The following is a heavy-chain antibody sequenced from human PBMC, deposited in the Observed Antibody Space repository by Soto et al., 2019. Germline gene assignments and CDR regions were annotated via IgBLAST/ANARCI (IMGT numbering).Heavy chain of an antibody. J-gene: IGHJ6*02. CDR2: IYYSGST. CDR3: ARQVLYCSGGSCWPGGMDV. Sequence: QVQLQESGPGLVKPSQTLSLTCTVSGGSISSGGYYWSWIRQHPGKGLEWIGYIYYSGSTYYNPSLKSRVTIPVDTSRNQFSLKLSSVTAADTAVYYCARQVLYCSGGSCWPGGMDVWGQGTTVTVSS. V-gene: IGHV4-31*03. CDR1: GGSISSGGYY. D-gene: IGHD2-15*01.